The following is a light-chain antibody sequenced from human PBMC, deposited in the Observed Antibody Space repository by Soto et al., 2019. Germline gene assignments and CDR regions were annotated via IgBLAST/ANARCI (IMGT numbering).Light chain of an antibody. CDR2: KAS. V-gene: IGKV1-5*03. CDR3: QQDSGLPWT. J-gene: IGKJ2*02. Sequence: DIQMTQSPSTLSASVGDRVTITCRASQSISSWLAWLQQKPGKAPKVLIYKASTLESGVPSRFSGSGSGTEFTLPITSLQPDDVATYFFQQDSGLPWTFGLGTTLEIK. CDR1: QSISSW.